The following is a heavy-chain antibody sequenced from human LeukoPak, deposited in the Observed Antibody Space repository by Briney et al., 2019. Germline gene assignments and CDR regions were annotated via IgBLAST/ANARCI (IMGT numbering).Heavy chain of an antibody. Sequence: PSETLSLTCAVYGGSFSGYYWSWIRQPPGKGLEWIGEINHSGSTNYNPSLKSRVTISVDTSKNRFSLKLSSVTAADTAVYYCARGPRTYYYDSSGYYYYYWGQGTLVTVSS. CDR3: ARGPRTYYYDSSGYYYYY. CDR2: INHSGST. J-gene: IGHJ4*02. D-gene: IGHD3-22*01. V-gene: IGHV4-34*01. CDR1: GGSFSGYY.